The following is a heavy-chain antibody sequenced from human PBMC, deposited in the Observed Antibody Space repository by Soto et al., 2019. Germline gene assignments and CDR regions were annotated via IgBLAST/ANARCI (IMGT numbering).Heavy chain of an antibody. D-gene: IGHD6-13*01. CDR3: AKGGYASSFFYFYAMDV. CDR1: GFTFSTYN. J-gene: IGHJ6*02. V-gene: IGHV3-30*18. CDR2: ISNDGGNK. Sequence: PGGSLRLSCAASGFTFSTYNMHWVRQAPGKGLEWVAFISNDGGNKFYADSVKGRFTISRDNAKNSLYLQMNSLRAEDTALFYCAKGGYASSFFYFYAMDVWGQGTTVTVSS.